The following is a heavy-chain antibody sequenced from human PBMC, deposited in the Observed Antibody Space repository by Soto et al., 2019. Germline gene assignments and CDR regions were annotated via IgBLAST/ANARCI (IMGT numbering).Heavy chain of an antibody. Sequence: GSLRLSCAASGFTFSSYAMSWVRQAPGKGLEWVSAISGSGGSTYYADSVKGRLTISRDNSKNTLYLQMNSLRAEDTAVYYCAKDGDFWSGYGHNWFDPWGQGTLVTVSS. CDR2: ISGSGGST. V-gene: IGHV3-23*01. D-gene: IGHD3-3*01. CDR3: AKDGDFWSGYGHNWFDP. J-gene: IGHJ5*02. CDR1: GFTFSSYA.